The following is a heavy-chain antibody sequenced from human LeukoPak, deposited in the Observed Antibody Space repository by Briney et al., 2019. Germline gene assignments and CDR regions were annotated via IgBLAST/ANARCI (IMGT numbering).Heavy chain of an antibody. Sequence: SETLSLTCAVYGGSFSGHYGSWIRQPPGKGLEWIGEINHSGTTNYNPSLKSRVTISVDTSKNQFSLKLSSVTAADTAVYYCARAGIMITFGGVIARYNWFDPWGQGTLVTVSS. V-gene: IGHV4-34*01. CDR3: ARAGIMITFGGVIARYNWFDP. CDR1: GGSFSGHY. J-gene: IGHJ5*02. D-gene: IGHD3-16*02. CDR2: INHSGTT.